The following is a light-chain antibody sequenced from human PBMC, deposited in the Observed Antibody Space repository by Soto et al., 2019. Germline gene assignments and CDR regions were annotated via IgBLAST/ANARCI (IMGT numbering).Light chain of an antibody. CDR2: AAS. V-gene: IGKV1-39*01. J-gene: IGKJ4*01. Sequence: DIQMTPSPSSLSASVGDRVTITCRASQSISSYLNWYQQKPGKAPKLLIYAASSLQSGVPSRFSGSGSGTDFTLTISSLQPEDFATYYCQQSYSTPLTFGGETKVDIK. CDR3: QQSYSTPLT. CDR1: QSISSY.